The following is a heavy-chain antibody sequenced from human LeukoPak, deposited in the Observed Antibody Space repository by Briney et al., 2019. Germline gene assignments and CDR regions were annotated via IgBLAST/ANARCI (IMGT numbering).Heavy chain of an antibody. CDR1: GFTFSSYA. CDR2: ISGSGGST. D-gene: IGHD6-19*01. J-gene: IGHJ4*02. Sequence: GGSLRLSCAASGFTFSSYAMGWVRQAPGKGLEWVSAISGSGGSTYYADSVKGRFTISRDNSKNTLYLQMNSLRAEDTAVYYCAKDHPPAVAGHRDIDYWGQGTLVTVSS. V-gene: IGHV3-23*01. CDR3: AKDHPPAVAGHRDIDY.